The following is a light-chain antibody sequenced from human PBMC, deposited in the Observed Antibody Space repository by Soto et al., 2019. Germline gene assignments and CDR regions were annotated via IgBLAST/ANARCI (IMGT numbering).Light chain of an antibody. CDR2: GVS. Sequence: QSVLTQPASVSGSPGQSITISCSGTSSDVGSYDHVAWYQQFPGKTPKLMIYGVSNRPSGVSSRFSGSKSGNTASLTISGLQAEDEADYYCISYTGSSTSYVFGSGTKV. CDR3: ISYTGSSTSYV. CDR1: SSDVGSYDH. J-gene: IGLJ1*01. V-gene: IGLV2-14*01.